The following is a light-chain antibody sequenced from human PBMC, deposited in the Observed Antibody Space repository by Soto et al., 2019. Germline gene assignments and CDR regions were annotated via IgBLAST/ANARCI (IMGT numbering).Light chain of an antibody. Sequence: DIQMTQSPSSLAASVGRRVTITCRASQPISRYLNWYQQKPGKAPKLLIYEASTLQSGVPSRFSGSGSGTDFTLTISSLQPEDFATYSCQQSYSSSWTVGQGTQVEIK. CDR2: EAS. CDR1: QPISRY. J-gene: IGKJ1*01. V-gene: IGKV1-39*01. CDR3: QQSYSSSWT.